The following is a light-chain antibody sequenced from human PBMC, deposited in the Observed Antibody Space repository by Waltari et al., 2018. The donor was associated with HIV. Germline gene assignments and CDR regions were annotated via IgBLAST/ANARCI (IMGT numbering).Light chain of an antibody. Sequence: DIQMTQSPSSLSASVGDRVTITCQASQDIDKSLNWYQQKPGKAPKVLVYAASNLQTGVPSRFSGSGSGTDFTLTISSLQPEDFATYYCQQSYGAPLTFGPGTKLDI. CDR2: AAS. CDR3: QQSYGAPLT. CDR1: QDIDKS. V-gene: IGKV1-39*01. J-gene: IGKJ3*01.